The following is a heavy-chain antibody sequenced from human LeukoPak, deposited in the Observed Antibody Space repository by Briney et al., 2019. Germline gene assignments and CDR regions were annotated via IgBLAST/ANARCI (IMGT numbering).Heavy chain of an antibody. D-gene: IGHD3-3*01. CDR1: GGSISSYY. Sequence: SETLSLTCTVSGGSISSYYWSWIRQPPGKGLEWIGYIYYSGSTNYNPSLKSRVTISVDTSKNQFSLKLSSVTAADTAVYYCARVSITIFGVVNYFDYWGQGTLVTVSS. J-gene: IGHJ4*02. CDR3: ARVSITIFGVVNYFDY. CDR2: IYYSGST. V-gene: IGHV4-59*01.